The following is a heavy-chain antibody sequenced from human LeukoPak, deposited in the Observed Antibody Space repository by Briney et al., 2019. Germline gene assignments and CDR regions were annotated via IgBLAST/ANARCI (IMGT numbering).Heavy chain of an antibody. D-gene: IGHD2-15*01. Sequence: SVKVSCKPSGGTSSSYAISWVRHAPRQRLEWMGGIIPLLGIANYAQKFQGRVTITADKTASTAYMELRSLRSEDTAVYYCARDGAMMAVRGANWGQGTLVTVSS. CDR2: IIPLLGIA. CDR1: GGTSSSYA. J-gene: IGHJ1*01. V-gene: IGHV1-69*10. CDR3: ARDGAMMAVRGAN.